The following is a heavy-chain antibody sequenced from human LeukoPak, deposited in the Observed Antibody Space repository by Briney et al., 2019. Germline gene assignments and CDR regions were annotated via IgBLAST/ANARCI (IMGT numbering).Heavy chain of an antibody. Sequence: GGSLRLSCAASGFTVSSNYMSWVRQAPGKGLEWVSVIYSGGSTYYADSVKGRFTVSRDNSKNTLYLQMNSLRAEDTAVYYCARDSTHYYDSSGYDYWGQGTLVTVSS. D-gene: IGHD3-22*01. V-gene: IGHV3-53*01. CDR3: ARDSTHYYDSSGYDY. CDR1: GFTVSSNY. CDR2: IYSGGST. J-gene: IGHJ4*02.